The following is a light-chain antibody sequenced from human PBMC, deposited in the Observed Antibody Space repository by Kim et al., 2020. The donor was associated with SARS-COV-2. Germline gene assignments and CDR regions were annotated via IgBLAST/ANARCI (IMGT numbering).Light chain of an antibody. J-gene: IGKJ1*01. CDR1: QDIANS. CDR3: QKYNSAPWT. V-gene: IGKV1-27*01. CDR2: AAS. Sequence: ASVGDRVTITCRASQDIANSVAWYQQKPGKVPKLLIYAASTLQSGVPSRFSGSGSGTEFTLTIGSLQTEDVATYYCQKYNSAPWTFGPGTKVDIK.